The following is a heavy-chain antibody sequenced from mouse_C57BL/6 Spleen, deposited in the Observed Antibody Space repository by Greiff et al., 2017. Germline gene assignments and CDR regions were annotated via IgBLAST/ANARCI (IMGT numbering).Heavy chain of an antibody. Sequence: QVQLKQSGPELVKPGASVKISCKASGYAFSSSWMNWVKQRPGKGLEWIGRNYPGDGDTNYNGKFKGKATLTADKSSSTAYMQLSSLTSEDSAVYFCARSLPFDYWGQGTTLTVSS. V-gene: IGHV1-82*01. D-gene: IGHD2-1*01. CDR1: GYAFSSSW. CDR2: NYPGDGDT. J-gene: IGHJ2*01. CDR3: ARSLPFDY.